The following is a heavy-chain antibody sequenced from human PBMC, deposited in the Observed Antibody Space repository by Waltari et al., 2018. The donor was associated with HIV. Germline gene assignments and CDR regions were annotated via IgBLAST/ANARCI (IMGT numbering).Heavy chain of an antibody. Sequence: QVQLVESGGGVVKSGRSLRLSCTASGFTLSTQGLHWVRQAPGKGLGCVASVGDEAGHTYYADSVKGRFIISRDKSKNTVFRDMNSLRLEDTALYYCARSRYYDDFTGYSYYFDHWGRGTLVTVSS. D-gene: IGHD3-9*01. V-gene: IGHV3-30*01. CDR3: ARSRYYDDFTGYSYYFDH. CDR1: GFTLSTQG. J-gene: IGHJ4*02. CDR2: VGDEAGHT.